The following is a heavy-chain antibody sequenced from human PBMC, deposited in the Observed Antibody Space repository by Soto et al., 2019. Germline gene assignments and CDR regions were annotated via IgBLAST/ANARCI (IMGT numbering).Heavy chain of an antibody. D-gene: IGHD2-21*02. J-gene: IGHJ4*01. CDR2: IYYSGRT. Sequence: SETLSLTCIVSGESISSSSYYWGWIRQPPGKGLEWIGSIYYSGRTYYNPSFKSRVTISIDTSKNQFSLKLSSVTATDTAVYYCARQRTTVVTQAYFDHWGQEPWSPSPQ. V-gene: IGHV4-39*01. CDR1: GESISSSSYY. CDR3: ARQRTTVVTQAYFDH.